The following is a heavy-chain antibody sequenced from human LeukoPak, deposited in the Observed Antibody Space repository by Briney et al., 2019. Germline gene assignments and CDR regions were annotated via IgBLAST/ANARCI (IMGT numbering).Heavy chain of an antibody. CDR1: GFTVSSNY. V-gene: IGHV3-66*04. Sequence: GGSLRLSCAASGFTVSSNYMSWVRQAPGKGLEWVSVIYSGGSTYYADSVKGRFTISRDNAKNSLYLQMNSLRAEDTAVYYCASQAYGLFHYWGQGTLVTVSS. CDR3: ASQAYGLFHY. CDR2: IYSGGST. D-gene: IGHD3-16*01. J-gene: IGHJ4*02.